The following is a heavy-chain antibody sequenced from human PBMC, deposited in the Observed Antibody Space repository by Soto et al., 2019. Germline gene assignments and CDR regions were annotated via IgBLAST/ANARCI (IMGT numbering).Heavy chain of an antibody. V-gene: IGHV4-30-4*01. J-gene: IGHJ6*02. CDR2: LYYSGST. D-gene: IGHD1-26*01. Sequence: QVQLQESGPGLVKPSQTLSLTCTVSGGSISSGDYYWSWIRQPPGKGLEWIGSLYYSGSTYYNPSLKRSVTISVHTSQIQLSLKLSSAPGADRAVYYCARGGRALLYGMDVWGQGSTVTVSS. CDR3: ARGGRALLYGMDV. CDR1: GGSISSGDYY.